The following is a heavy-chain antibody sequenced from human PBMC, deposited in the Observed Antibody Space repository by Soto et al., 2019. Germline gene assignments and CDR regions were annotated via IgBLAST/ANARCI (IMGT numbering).Heavy chain of an antibody. J-gene: IGHJ3*02. Sequence: GGSLRLSCAASGFTFISYSMNWVRQAPGKGLEWVSSISSSSSYIYYADSVKGRFTISRDNAKNSLYLQMNSLRAEDTAVYYCARDQGYDYVWGSYRYDAFDIWGQGTMVTVSS. D-gene: IGHD3-16*02. CDR1: GFTFISYS. V-gene: IGHV3-21*01. CDR3: ARDQGYDYVWGSYRYDAFDI. CDR2: ISSSSSYI.